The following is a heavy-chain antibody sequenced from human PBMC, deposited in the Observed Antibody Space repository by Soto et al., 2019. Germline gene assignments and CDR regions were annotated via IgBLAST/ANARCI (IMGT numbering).Heavy chain of an antibody. CDR2: INPSGGST. D-gene: IGHD3-10*01. Sequence: ASVKVSCKASGYTFTSYYMHWVRQAPGRGLEWMGIINPSGGSTSYAQKFQGRVTMTRDTSTSTVYMELSSLRSEDTAVYYCAREVDYYGSASYSPYYYYGMDVWGQGTTVTVSS. V-gene: IGHV1-46*01. J-gene: IGHJ6*02. CDR3: AREVDYYGSASYSPYYYYGMDV. CDR1: GYTFTSYY.